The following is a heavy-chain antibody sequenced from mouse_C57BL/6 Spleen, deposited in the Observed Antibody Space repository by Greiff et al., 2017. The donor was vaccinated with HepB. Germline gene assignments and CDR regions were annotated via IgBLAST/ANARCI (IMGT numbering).Heavy chain of an antibody. CDR2: IDPETGGT. CDR3: TRAGEIFDGYMYYFDY. D-gene: IGHD2-3*01. J-gene: IGHJ2*01. V-gene: IGHV1-15*01. Sequence: QVQLQQSGAELVRPGASVTLSCKASGYTFTDYEMHWVKQTPVHGLEWIGAIDPETGGTAYNQKFKGKAILTADKSSSTAYMELRSLTSEDSAGYYCTRAGEIFDGYMYYFDYWGQGTTLTVSS. CDR1: GYTFTDYE.